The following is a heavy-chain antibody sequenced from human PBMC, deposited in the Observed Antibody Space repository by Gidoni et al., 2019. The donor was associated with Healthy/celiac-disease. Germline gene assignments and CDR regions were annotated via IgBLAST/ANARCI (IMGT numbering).Heavy chain of an antibody. CDR2: INPNSGGT. J-gene: IGHJ4*02. D-gene: IGHD5-12*01. CDR3: AKGRGYSGYDSVVDY. Sequence: QVQLVQSGAEVKKPGASVKDSCTADGYTFTGYYMHWVRQAPGQGREWMGWINPNSGGTNYAQKFQGRVTMTRDTSISTAYMELSRLRSDDTAVYYCAKGRGYSGYDSVVDYWGQGTLDTVSS. V-gene: IGHV1-2*02. CDR1: GYTFTGYY.